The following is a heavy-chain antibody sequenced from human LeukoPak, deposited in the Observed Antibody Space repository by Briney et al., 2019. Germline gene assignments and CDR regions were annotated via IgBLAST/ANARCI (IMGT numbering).Heavy chain of an antibody. J-gene: IGHJ4*02. D-gene: IGHD4-17*01. CDR2: ISGSGGST. CDR3: AKVFERRMTTVTDY. CDR1: GFTFSSYA. Sequence: GGSLRLPCAASGFTFSSYAMSWVRQAPEKGLEWVSAISGSGGSTYYADSVKGRFTISRDNSKNTLYLQMNSLRAEDTAVYYCAKVFERRMTTVTDYWGQGTLVTVSS. V-gene: IGHV3-23*01.